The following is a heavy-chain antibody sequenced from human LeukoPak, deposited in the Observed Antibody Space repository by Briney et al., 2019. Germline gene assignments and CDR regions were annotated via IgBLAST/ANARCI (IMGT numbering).Heavy chain of an antibody. J-gene: IGHJ4*02. CDR3: ARSPEGPDY. CDR1: GFTFSSYG. Sequence: GGSLRLSCAASGFTFSSYGMNWVRQAPGKGLEWVSFISSSTSYIYYADSVKGRFTISRDNAKNSLYLQLNSLRAEDTAVYYCARSPEGPDYWGQVTLVTVSS. CDR2: ISSSTSYI. V-gene: IGHV3-21*01.